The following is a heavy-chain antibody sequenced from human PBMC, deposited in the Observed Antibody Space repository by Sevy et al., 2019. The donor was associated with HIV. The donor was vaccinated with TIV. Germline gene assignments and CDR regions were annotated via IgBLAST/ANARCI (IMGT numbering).Heavy chain of an antibody. CDR1: GFTFSNYA. D-gene: IGHD3-9*01. Sequence: GGSLRLSCSASGFTFSNYAMHWVRQAPGKGLEYVSGLSSDNAGSTYYEDSVNDSFTISRDNSKNTRYLQMSRLRTEETAVYYCVKDRIETILWSKGDWFDPWGQGTLVTVSS. CDR2: LSSDNAGST. CDR3: VKDRIETILWSKGDWFDP. J-gene: IGHJ5*02. V-gene: IGHV3-64D*06.